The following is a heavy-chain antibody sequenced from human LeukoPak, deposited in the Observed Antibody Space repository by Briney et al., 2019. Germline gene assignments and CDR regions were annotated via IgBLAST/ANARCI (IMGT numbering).Heavy chain of an antibody. D-gene: IGHD6-13*01. CDR1: GGTFSSYA. J-gene: IGHJ6*03. CDR3: ASGYHYYYYMDV. Sequence: SVKVFCKASGGTFSSYAISWVRQAPGQGLEWMGGIIPIFGTANYAQKFQGRVTITTDESTSTAYMELSSLRSEDTAVYYCASGYHYYYYMDVWGKGTTVTVSS. V-gene: IGHV1-69*05. CDR2: IIPIFGTA.